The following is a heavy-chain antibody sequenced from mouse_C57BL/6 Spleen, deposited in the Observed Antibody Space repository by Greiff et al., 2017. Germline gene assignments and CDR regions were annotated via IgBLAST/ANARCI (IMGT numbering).Heavy chain of an antibody. Sequence: VQLKESGPGMVKPSQSLSLTCTVTGYSITSGYDWHWIRHFPGNKLEWMGYISYSGSTNYNPSLKSRISITHDTSKNHFFLKLNSVTTEDTATYYCARRDYGRFAYWGQGTLVTVSA. CDR2: ISYSGST. CDR3: ARRDYGRFAY. V-gene: IGHV3-1*01. D-gene: IGHD1-2*01. J-gene: IGHJ3*01. CDR1: GYSITSGYD.